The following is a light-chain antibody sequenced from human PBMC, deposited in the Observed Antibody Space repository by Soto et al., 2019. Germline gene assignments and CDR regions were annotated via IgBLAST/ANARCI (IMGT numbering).Light chain of an antibody. V-gene: IGLV2-14*03. CDR2: DVS. J-gene: IGLJ3*02. CDR3: SSFTDTGTVM. CDR1: SSDVGAYHS. Sequence: QSALTQPASVSGSPGQSFTISCTGTSSDVGAYHSVSWYQQHPGKASKLIIFDVSNRPSGVSDRFSGSKSGNTASLTISGLQAEDEADYYCSSFTDTGTVMFGGGTKVTVL.